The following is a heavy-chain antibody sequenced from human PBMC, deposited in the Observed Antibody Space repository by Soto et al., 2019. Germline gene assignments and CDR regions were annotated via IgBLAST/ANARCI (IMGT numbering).Heavy chain of an antibody. CDR3: ARVPRFLEWFPHDYGMDV. CDR1: GFTFSSYW. V-gene: IGHV3-7*01. D-gene: IGHD3-3*01. J-gene: IGHJ6*02. Sequence: GGSLRLSCGASGFTFSSYWMSWVRQAPGKGVEWVANIKQDGSEKYYVHSVKGRFTISRDNAKNSLYLQMNSLRAEDTAVYYCARVPRFLEWFPHDYGMDVWGQGTTVTVSS. CDR2: IKQDGSEK.